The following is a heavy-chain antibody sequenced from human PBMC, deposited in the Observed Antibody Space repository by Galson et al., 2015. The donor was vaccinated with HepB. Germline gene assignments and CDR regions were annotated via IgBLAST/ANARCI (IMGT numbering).Heavy chain of an antibody. D-gene: IGHD2-2*01. CDR3: ARDAKVPTSSADY. V-gene: IGHV1-18*01. CDR1: GSTFTNYG. CDR2: ISAYNGVT. Sequence: SVKVSCKASGSTFTNYGISWVRQAPGQGLEWMGWISAYNGVTYYAQKFQGRVTMTTETSTSTAYMELRSLTSDDTAMFYCARDAKVPTSSADYWGQGSLVIVSS. J-gene: IGHJ4*02.